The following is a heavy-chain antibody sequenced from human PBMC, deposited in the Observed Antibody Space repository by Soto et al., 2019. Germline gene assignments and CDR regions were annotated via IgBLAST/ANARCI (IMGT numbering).Heavy chain of an antibody. CDR3: ARHGGYYFDY. CDR1: SGSFSGYY. Sequence: QVQLQQWGAGLLKPSETLSLTCAFYSGSFSGYYWTWIRQPPGKGLEWIGEIYHSLSIVYNPSLESRLTISGASSKHQFSLKLTSVTAADTAVYYCARHGGYYFDYWGQGALVTVSS. CDR2: IYHSLSI. V-gene: IGHV4-34*01. D-gene: IGHD3-16*01. J-gene: IGHJ4*02.